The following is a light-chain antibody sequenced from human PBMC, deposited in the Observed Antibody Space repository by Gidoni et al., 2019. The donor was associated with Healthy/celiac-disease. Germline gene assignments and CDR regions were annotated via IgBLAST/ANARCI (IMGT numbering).Light chain of an antibody. CDR2: GAS. CDR3: QKYNNWPPM. J-gene: IGKJ1*01. CDR1: QSVGSN. Sequence: IVMTQSPSTLSGSPGERSTLSCRASQSVGSNLAWYQQKPGQAPRLLIYGASTRATGIPARFSGSGSGTEFTLTISRLKSEDFAVYYCQKYNNWPPMFGQGNKVEIK. V-gene: IGKV3-15*01.